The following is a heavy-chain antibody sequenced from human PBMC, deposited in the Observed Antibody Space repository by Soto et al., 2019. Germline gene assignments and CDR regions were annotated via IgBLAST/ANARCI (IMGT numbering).Heavy chain of an antibody. V-gene: IGHV1-69*04. J-gene: IGHJ6*03. CDR2: IIPILGIA. CDR3: ARDLAAAGWGPSGYYYMDV. D-gene: IGHD6-13*01. Sequence: GASVKVSCKASGGTFSSYTISWVRQAPGQGLEWMGRIIPILGIANYAQKFQGRVTITADESTSTAYMELSSLRSEDTAVYYCARDLAAAGWGPSGYYYMDVWGKGTTVTVSS. CDR1: GGTFSSYT.